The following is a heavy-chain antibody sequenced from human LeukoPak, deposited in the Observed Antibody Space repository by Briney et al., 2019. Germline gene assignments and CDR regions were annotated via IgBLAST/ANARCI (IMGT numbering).Heavy chain of an antibody. Sequence: ASVKVSFKASGYTFTRYLMHWVRQAPRQGLEWMGIINPSGGSTNYPQKFQGRVTMTRDTSISTAYMELSRLRSDDTAVYYCARGPYVPFPNWYFDLWGRGTLVTVSP. V-gene: IGHV1-46*01. D-gene: IGHD3-10*02. CDR1: GYTFTRYL. CDR2: INPSGGST. J-gene: IGHJ2*01. CDR3: ARGPYVPFPNWYFDL.